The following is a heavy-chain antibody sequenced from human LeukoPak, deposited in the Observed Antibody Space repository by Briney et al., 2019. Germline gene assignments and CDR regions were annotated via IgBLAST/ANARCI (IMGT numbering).Heavy chain of an antibody. J-gene: IGHJ5*02. CDR1: GYTFTSYA. CDR2: INPNSGGT. CDR3: ARECEAVAAAGTSPPRWFDP. V-gene: IGHV1-2*02. D-gene: IGHD6-13*01. Sequence: ASVKVSCKASGYTFTSYAMNWVRQAPGQGLEWMGWINPNSGGTNYAQKFQGRVTMTRDTSISTAYMELSRLRSDDTAVYYCARECEAVAAAGTSPPRWFDPWGQGTLVTVSS.